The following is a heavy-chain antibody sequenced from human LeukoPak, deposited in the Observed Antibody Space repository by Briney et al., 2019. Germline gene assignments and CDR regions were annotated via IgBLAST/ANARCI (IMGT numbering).Heavy chain of an antibody. D-gene: IGHD3-3*01. CDR2: INWNGGST. V-gene: IGHV3-20*04. J-gene: IGHJ3*02. CDR1: GFTFSNYW. Sequence: GGSLRLSCAASGFTFSNYWMHWVRQAPGKGLVWVSGINWNGGSTGYADSVKGRFTISRDNAKNSLYLQMNSLRAEDTALYYCARENLDFAFDIWGQGTMVTVSS. CDR3: ARENLDFAFDI.